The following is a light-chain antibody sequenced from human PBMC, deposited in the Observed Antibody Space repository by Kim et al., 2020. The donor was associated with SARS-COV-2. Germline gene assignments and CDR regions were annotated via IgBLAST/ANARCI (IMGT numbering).Light chain of an antibody. Sequence: EIVVTQSTATLSVSPGERATLSCRASQSVSSNLVWYQQKPGQAPRLLISGASTRATGIPARFSGSGSGTEFTLTISSLQSEDFAVYYCQQYKNWPFAFGQGTKLEI. CDR1: QSVSSN. CDR3: QQYKNWPFA. J-gene: IGKJ2*01. CDR2: GAS. V-gene: IGKV3-15*01.